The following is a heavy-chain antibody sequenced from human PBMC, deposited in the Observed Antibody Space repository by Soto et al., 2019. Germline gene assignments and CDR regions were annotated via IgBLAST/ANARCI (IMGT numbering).Heavy chain of an antibody. CDR3: ATHYGGYSGGAFDI. CDR1: GYTFTSYT. Sequence: QVQIVHSGAEEKKPGASVKVSCKASGYTFTSYTMHWVRQAPGQRLEWMGWINAGNGNTKYSQKFQVRVTITRDTSASTAYMELSSLRSEDTAVYYCATHYGGYSGGAFDIWGQGTMVTVSS. D-gene: IGHD4-17*01. J-gene: IGHJ3*02. V-gene: IGHV1-3*05. CDR2: INAGNGNT.